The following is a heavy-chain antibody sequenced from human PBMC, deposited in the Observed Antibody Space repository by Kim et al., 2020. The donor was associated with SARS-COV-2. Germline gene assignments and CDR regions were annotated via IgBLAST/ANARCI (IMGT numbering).Heavy chain of an antibody. D-gene: IGHD2-2*01. CDR3: ARSYCNDTRCHEGFYY. J-gene: IGHJ6*01. CDR1: GASVTSGNYY. CDR2: IYYSGTT. Sequence: SETLSLTCSVSGASVTSGNYYWSWIRQPHGKGLEWIGYIYYSGTTNYNPSLKSRVTMSVNTSKNQFSLKLRSVTAADTAVYFCARSYCNDTRCHEGFYY. V-gene: IGHV4-61*01.